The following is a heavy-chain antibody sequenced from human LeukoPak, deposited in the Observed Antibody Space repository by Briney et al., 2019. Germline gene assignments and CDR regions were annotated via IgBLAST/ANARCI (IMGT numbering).Heavy chain of an antibody. CDR2: FYYSGST. D-gene: IGHD3-3*01. V-gene: IGHV4-61*08. CDR3: ARLGQFWV. Sequence: SETLSLTCTVSGGSISSGGYYWSWIRQPPGQGLEWIGNFYYSGSTNYSPSLKSRVTISVDTSKNQFSLKLKSVTTADTAVYYCARLGQFWVWGQGTTVTVSS. J-gene: IGHJ6*02. CDR1: GGSISSGGYY.